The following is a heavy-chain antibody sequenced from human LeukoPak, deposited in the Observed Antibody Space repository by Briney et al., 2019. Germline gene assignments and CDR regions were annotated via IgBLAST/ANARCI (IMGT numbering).Heavy chain of an antibody. D-gene: IGHD3-3*01. J-gene: IGHJ6*03. V-gene: IGHV4-59*11. CDR3: ARVWYDPLPNYMDV. CDR2: IYYSGST. Sequence: SETLSLTCTVSGGSISSHYWSWIRQPPGKGLEWMGYIYYSGSTNYNPSLKSRVTISVDTSKNQFSLKLSSVTAADTAVYYCARVWYDPLPNYMDVWGKGTTVTVSS. CDR1: GGSISSHY.